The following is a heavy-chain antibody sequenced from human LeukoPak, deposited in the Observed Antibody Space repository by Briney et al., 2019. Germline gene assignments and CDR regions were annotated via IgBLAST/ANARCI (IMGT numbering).Heavy chain of an antibody. CDR1: GYTFTSYY. CDR3: AVGSGYCSSTSCGEIDY. D-gene: IGHD2-2*01. V-gene: IGHV1-46*01. CDR2: INPSGGST. J-gene: IGHJ4*02. Sequence: ASVKVSCKASGYTFTSYYMHWVRQAPGQGLEWMGIINPSGGSTSYAQKFQGRVTMTRDTSTSTVYMELSRLRSDDTAVYYCAVGSGYCSSTSCGEIDYWGQGTLVTVSS.